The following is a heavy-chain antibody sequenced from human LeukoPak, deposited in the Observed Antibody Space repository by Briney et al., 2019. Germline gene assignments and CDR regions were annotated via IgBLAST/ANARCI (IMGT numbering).Heavy chain of an antibody. V-gene: IGHV3-9*01. CDR1: GFTFDDYA. J-gene: IGHJ4*02. Sequence: GGSLRLSCAASGFTFDDYAMHWVRQAPGKGLEWVSGISWNSGSIGYADSVKGRFTISRDNAKNSLYLQMNSLRAEDTAVYYCFANFDYWGQGTLVIVSS. CDR2: ISWNSGSI. CDR3: FANFDY.